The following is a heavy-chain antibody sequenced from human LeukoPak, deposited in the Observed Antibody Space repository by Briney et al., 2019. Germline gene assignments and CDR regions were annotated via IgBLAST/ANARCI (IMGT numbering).Heavy chain of an antibody. J-gene: IGHJ5*02. D-gene: IGHD5-12*01. Sequence: ASVKVSCKASGGTFSSYAISWVRQAPGQGLEWMGRIIPTLGIANYAQKFQGRVTITADKSTSTAYMELSSLRSEDTAVYYCARVFGDIVATIGNNWFDPWGQGTLVTVSS. CDR2: IIPTLGIA. CDR1: GGTFSSYA. CDR3: ARVFGDIVATIGNNWFDP. V-gene: IGHV1-69*04.